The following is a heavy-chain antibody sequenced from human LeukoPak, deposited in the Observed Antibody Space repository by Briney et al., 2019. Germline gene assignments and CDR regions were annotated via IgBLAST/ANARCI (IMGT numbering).Heavy chain of an antibody. CDR2: IIPILGIA. CDR1: GGTFSSYA. Sequence: AASVKVSCKASGGTFSSYAISWVRQAPGQGLEWMGRIIPILGIANYAQKFQGRVTITADKSTSTAYMELSSLRSEDTAVYYCARDDYGDYGGVLYFDYWGQGTLVTVSS. V-gene: IGHV1-69*04. J-gene: IGHJ4*02. CDR3: ARDDYGDYGGVLYFDY. D-gene: IGHD4-17*01.